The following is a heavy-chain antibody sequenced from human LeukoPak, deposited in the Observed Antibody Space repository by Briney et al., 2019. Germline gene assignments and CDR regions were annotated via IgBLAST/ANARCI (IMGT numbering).Heavy chain of an antibody. D-gene: IGHD3-22*01. J-gene: IGHJ5*02. CDR3: ARDYSSGYQGGWFDP. CDR1: GFTVSSNY. Sequence: PGGSLRLSCAASGFTVSSNYMSWVRQAPGKGLEWVSVIYSGGSTYYADSVKGRFAISRDNSKNTLYLQMNSLRAEDTAVYYCARDYSSGYQGGWFDPWGQGTLVTVSS. V-gene: IGHV3-53*01. CDR2: IYSGGST.